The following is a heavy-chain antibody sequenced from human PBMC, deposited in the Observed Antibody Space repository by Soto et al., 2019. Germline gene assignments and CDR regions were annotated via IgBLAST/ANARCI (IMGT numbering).Heavy chain of an antibody. CDR1: GCTFSSYS. V-gene: IGHV1-69*06. D-gene: IGHD6-6*01. CDR2: IIPIFGTA. CDR3: ARVSIAAYALDY. J-gene: IGHJ4*02. Sequence: GASVNVSCKASGCTFSSYSRSWVRQAPGQGLEWMGGIIPIFGTANYAQKFQGRVTITADKSTSTAYMELSSLSSEDTAVYYCARVSIAAYALDYWGQGTLVXV.